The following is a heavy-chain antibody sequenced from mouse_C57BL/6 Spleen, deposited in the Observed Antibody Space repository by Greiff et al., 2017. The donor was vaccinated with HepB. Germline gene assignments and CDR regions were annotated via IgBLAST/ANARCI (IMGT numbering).Heavy chain of an antibody. CDR1: GYAFSSSW. Sequence: VQLQQSGPELVKPGASVKISCKASGYAFSSSWMNWVKQRPGKGLEWIGRIYPGDGDTNYNGKFKGKATLTADKSSSTAYMQLSSLTSEDSAVYFCARDLTVVSYYYAMDYWGQGTSVTVSS. D-gene: IGHD1-1*01. V-gene: IGHV1-82*01. CDR3: ARDLTVVSYYYAMDY. J-gene: IGHJ4*01. CDR2: IYPGDGDT.